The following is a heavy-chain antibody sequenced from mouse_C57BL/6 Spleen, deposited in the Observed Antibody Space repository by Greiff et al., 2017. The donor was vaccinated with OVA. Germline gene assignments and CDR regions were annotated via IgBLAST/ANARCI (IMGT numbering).Heavy chain of an antibody. CDR3: ARGPSMDY. Sequence: QVQLQQPGAELVMPGASVKLSCKASGYTFTSYWMHWVKQRPGQGLEWIGEIDPSDSYTNYNQKFKGKSTSTVDKSSSTAYMQLSSLTSEDSAVYYCARGPSMDYWGQGTSVTVSS. CDR1: GYTFTSYW. CDR2: IDPSDSYT. V-gene: IGHV1-69*01. J-gene: IGHJ4*01.